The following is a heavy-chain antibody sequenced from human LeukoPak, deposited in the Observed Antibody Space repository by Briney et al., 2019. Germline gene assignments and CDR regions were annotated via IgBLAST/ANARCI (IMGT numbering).Heavy chain of an antibody. D-gene: IGHD2-2*01. CDR2: IKEDGNEK. CDR3: ARDDCSGISCYHNWFDP. CDR1: GLTFSNYW. V-gene: IGHV3-7*01. Sequence: GGSLRLPCAASGLTFSNYWMSWVRQAPGKGLEWVANIKEDGNEKYYVDSVKGRFTISRDNAKKSLYLQMNSLRAEDTAVYYCARDDCSGISCYHNWFDPWGQGTLVTVSS. J-gene: IGHJ5*02.